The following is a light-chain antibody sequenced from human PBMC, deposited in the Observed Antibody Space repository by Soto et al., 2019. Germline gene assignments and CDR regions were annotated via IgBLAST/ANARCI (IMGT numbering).Light chain of an antibody. Sequence: EVTKCKTTLSGSVGDRGSITCRASQGISSYLSWYQQKPGKAPKLLIYAASTLQTGVPSSFIGIGSGTDFSLTISILQPEDFAPYFIPQLKSRPHPFGGGTKVAIK. V-gene: IGKV1-9*01. CDR1: QGISSY. J-gene: IGKJ4*01. CDR2: AAS. CDR3: PQLKSRPHP.